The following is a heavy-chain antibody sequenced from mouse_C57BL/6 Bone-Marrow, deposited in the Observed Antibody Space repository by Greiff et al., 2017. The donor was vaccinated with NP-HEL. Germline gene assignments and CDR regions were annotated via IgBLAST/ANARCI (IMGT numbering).Heavy chain of an antibody. CDR1: GYTFTDYY. CDR2: INPNNGGT. CDR3: AREQAYYSNYVAY. V-gene: IGHV1-26*01. D-gene: IGHD2-5*01. J-gene: IGHJ3*01. Sequence: VQLQQSGPELVKPGASVKISCKASGYTFTDYYMNWVKQSHGKSLEWIGDINPNNGGTSYNQKFKGKATLTVDKSSSTAYMELRSLTSEDSAVYYCAREQAYYSNYVAYWGQGTLVTVSA.